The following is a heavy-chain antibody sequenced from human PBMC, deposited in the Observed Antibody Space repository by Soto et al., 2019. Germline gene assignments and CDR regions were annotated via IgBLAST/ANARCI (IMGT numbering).Heavy chain of an antibody. CDR3: AIRFGGFNY. Sequence: EVQLLESGGGLVQPGGSLRLSCGVSGFTFNDFEMNWVRQAPGKGLEWLAYIDGSGTTKKYADSVRGRFTISRDNPNISLFLQMSSLSDADTVIFDCAIRFGGFNYWGQGTLVSVSS. CDR1: GFTFNDFE. D-gene: IGHD3-10*01. V-gene: IGHV3-48*03. CDR2: IDGSGTTK. J-gene: IGHJ4*02.